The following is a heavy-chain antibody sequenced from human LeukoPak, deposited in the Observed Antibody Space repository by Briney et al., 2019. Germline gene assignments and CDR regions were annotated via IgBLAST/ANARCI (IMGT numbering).Heavy chain of an antibody. J-gene: IGHJ4*02. D-gene: IGHD4-23*01. CDR3: ASLIVYDGSSRWYFDY. CDR2: IYYSGST. CDR1: GGSITSGTYY. Sequence: SETLSLTCTVSGGSITSGTYYWGWIRQPPGKGLEWIGSIYYSGSTYYTPSLKSRVTISVDTSKNQFSLKLSSVTAADTAVYYCASLIVYDGSSRWYFDYWGQGTLVTVSS. V-gene: IGHV4-39*01.